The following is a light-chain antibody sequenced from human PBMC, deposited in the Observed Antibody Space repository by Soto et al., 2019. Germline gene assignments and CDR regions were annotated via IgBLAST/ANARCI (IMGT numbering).Light chain of an antibody. V-gene: IGKV3-20*01. J-gene: IGKJ2*01. Sequence: EFVVTQSPGTLSLSLGERATLSCRTSQSVRSRYLAWYQQKPGQAPTLLIYDASSRPGGIPDRFIGSVSGTDFTLTISRLEPEDFAVYYCQHYGDSPYTFGQGTKLEIK. CDR3: QHYGDSPYT. CDR1: QSVRSRY. CDR2: DAS.